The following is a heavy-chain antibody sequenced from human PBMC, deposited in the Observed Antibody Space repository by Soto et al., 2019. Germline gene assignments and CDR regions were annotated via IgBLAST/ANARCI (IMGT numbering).Heavy chain of an antibody. J-gene: IGHJ4*02. CDR1: GFTFSAYS. D-gene: IGHD1-26*01. Sequence: EVQLLESGGGLIQPGGSLRLSCAVSGFTFSAYSMSWVRQAPGKGLEWVSGISGLGGSTYYADSVKGRFTISRDNSKNTLYLQVSSLRAEDTAVYYCAKSTGNTWELYCFDYWGQGTLLIVSS. CDR2: ISGLGGST. V-gene: IGHV3-23*01. CDR3: AKSTGNTWELYCFDY.